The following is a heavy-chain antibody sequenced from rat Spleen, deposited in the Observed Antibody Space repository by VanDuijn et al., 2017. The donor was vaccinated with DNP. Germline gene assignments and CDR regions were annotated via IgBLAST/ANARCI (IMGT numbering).Heavy chain of an antibody. J-gene: IGHJ3*01. Sequence: EVQLVESGGGLVQPGRSLKLSCAASGFTFSDYYMAWVRQAPTKGLEWVAYISYDGTTTYYGDSVKGRFTISRDNAKSTLYLQMNSLRSEDMATYYCATSSYFGYDYGFAYWGQGTLVTVSS. CDR1: GFTFSDYY. D-gene: IGHD1-7*01. CDR2: ISYDGTTT. CDR3: ATSSYFGYDYGFAY. V-gene: IGHV5-22*01.